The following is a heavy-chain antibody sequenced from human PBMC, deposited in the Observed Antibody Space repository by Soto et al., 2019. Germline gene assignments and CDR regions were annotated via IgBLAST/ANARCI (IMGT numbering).Heavy chain of an antibody. D-gene: IGHD4-4*01. Sequence: PGGSLRPSCSASVFPFIDYYMSWIRRAPGKGLEWLSYITSSSTYTNYADSVRGRFTISRDNSKNTLYLQMNSLRAEDTALYYCGRQSPTVTMLWFDPWGQGTLVTVSS. V-gene: IGHV3-11*06. CDR2: ITSSSTYT. CDR1: VFPFIDYY. J-gene: IGHJ5*02. CDR3: GRQSPTVTMLWFDP.